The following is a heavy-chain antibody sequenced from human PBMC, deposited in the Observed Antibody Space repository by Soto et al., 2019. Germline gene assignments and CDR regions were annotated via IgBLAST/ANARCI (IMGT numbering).Heavy chain of an antibody. Sequence: SVKVSCRASVCTFSINAISWVRQAPGQGFEWMGGIIPIFGTANYAQKFQGRVTITADESTSTAYMELSSLRSEDTAVYYCARAYCSGGSCGSYYFDYWGQGTLVTVSS. D-gene: IGHD2-15*01. CDR1: VCTFSINA. CDR2: IIPIFGTA. CDR3: ARAYCSGGSCGSYYFDY. V-gene: IGHV1-69*13. J-gene: IGHJ4*02.